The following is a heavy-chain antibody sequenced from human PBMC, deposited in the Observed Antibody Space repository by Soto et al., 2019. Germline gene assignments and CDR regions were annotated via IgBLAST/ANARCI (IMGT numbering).Heavy chain of an antibody. CDR1: GFTFSSYW. V-gene: IGHV3-7*03. CDR3: AREVRSWTLYYYYYYGMDV. D-gene: IGHD6-13*01. Sequence: GGSLRLSCVASGFTFSSYWMSWVRQAPGKGLEWVANIKQDGSEKYYVDSVKGRFTISRDNAKNSLYLQMNSLRAEDTAVYYCAREVRSWTLYYYYYYGMDVWGQGTTVTVSS. J-gene: IGHJ6*02. CDR2: IKQDGSEK.